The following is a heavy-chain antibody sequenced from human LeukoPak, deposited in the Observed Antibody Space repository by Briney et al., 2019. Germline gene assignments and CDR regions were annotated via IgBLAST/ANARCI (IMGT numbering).Heavy chain of an antibody. CDR1: GFTVSTYY. V-gene: IGHV3-66*01. J-gene: IGHJ4*02. Sequence: GGSLRLSCAVSGFTVSTYYMTWVRQVPGKGLEWVSAIYSGGSTYYADSVKGRFTISRDNSKNTLYLQMNSLRAEDTAVYYCVAYYDILTGYKYWGQGTLVTVSS. D-gene: IGHD3-9*01. CDR3: VAYYDILTGYKY. CDR2: IYSGGST.